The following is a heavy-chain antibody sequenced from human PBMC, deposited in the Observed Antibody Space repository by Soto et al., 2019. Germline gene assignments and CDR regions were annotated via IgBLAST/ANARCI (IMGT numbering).Heavy chain of an antibody. Sequence: QITLKESGPTLVKPTQTLTLTCTFSGFSLSTSGVGVGWIRQPPGKALEWLALIYWDDDKRYSPSLKSRLTITKDTSQNLVVLTMTNKDPADPDKYYCAHSLPFRSSSHYYFDYWGQGTLVTVSS. D-gene: IGHD6-13*01. CDR1: GFSLSTSGVG. CDR2: IYWDDDK. CDR3: AHSLPFRSSSHYYFDY. J-gene: IGHJ4*02. V-gene: IGHV2-5*02.